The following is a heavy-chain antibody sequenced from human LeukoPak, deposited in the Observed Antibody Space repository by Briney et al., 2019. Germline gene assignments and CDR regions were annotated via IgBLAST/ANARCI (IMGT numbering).Heavy chain of an antibody. V-gene: IGHV3-23*01. CDR3: ARGKDDSSGYYVEYYYYGMDV. CDR2: ISGSGGST. D-gene: IGHD3-22*01. CDR1: GFTFSSYA. Sequence: PTGGSLRLSCAASGFTFSSYAMSWVRQAPGKGLEWVSAISGSGGSTYYADSVKGRFTISRDNSKNTLYLQMNSLRAEDTAVYYCARGKDDSSGYYVEYYYYGMDVWGQGTTVTVSS. J-gene: IGHJ6*02.